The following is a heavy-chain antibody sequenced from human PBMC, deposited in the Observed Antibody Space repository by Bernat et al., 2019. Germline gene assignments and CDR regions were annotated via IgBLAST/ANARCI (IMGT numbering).Heavy chain of an antibody. V-gene: IGHV3-49*04. Sequence: EVQLVESGGGLVQPGRSLRLSCTASGFTFGDYAMSWVRQAPGKGLAWVGVIRSKAYGGTTEYAASVKGRFTISRDDSKSIAYLQMNSLKTEDTAVYYCTRETKGSSGWLYIAAFDIWGQGTMVTVSS. CDR1: GFTFGDYA. CDR2: IRSKAYGGTT. CDR3: TRETKGSSGWLYIAAFDI. J-gene: IGHJ3*02. D-gene: IGHD6-19*01.